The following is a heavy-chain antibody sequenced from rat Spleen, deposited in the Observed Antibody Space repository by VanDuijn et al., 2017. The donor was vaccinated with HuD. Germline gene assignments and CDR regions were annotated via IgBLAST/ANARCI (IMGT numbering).Heavy chain of an antibody. D-gene: IGHD3-6*01. CDR3: TRNWDY. J-gene: IGHJ2*01. V-gene: IGHV5-19*01. CDR2: ITKAGGNT. CDR1: GFTFSNYG. Sequence: EVQLVESGGGLVQPGRSLKLSCAASGFTFSNYGMHWIRQAPGKGLEWVASITKAGGNTYYPDSVKGRFTISSDNSKNTLYLQMNSLRSEDTATYYCTRNWDYWGQGVMVTVSS.